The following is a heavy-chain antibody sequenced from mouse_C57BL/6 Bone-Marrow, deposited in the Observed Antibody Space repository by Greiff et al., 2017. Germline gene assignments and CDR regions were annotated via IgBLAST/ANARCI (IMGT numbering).Heavy chain of an antibody. CDR1: GYTFTSYG. V-gene: IGHV1-81*01. CDR2: IYPSSGNT. Sequence: QVQLQQSGAELARPGASVKLSCKASGYTFTSYGISWVKQRTGQGLEWIGEIYPSSGNTYYNEKFKGKATLTADKSSSTAYMELRSLTSEDSAVYVCARTFYDDYDGGWFAYWGQGTLVTVSA. D-gene: IGHD2-4*01. J-gene: IGHJ3*01. CDR3: ARTFYDDYDGGWFAY.